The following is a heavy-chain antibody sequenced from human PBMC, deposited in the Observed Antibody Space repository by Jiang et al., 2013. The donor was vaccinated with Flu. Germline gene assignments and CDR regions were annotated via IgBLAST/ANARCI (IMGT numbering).Heavy chain of an antibody. V-gene: IGHV5-51*01. Sequence: GDSDTRYSPSFQGQVTISADKSISTAYLQWSSLKASDTAMYYCARRGRWYNWNGRNYDDAFDIWGQGTMVTVSS. D-gene: IGHD1-1*01. CDR2: GDSDT. CDR3: ARRGRWYNWNGRNYDDAFDI. J-gene: IGHJ3*02.